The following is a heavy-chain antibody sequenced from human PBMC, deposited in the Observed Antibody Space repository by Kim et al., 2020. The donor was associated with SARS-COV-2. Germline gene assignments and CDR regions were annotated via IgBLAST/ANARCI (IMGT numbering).Heavy chain of an antibody. V-gene: IGHV3-73*01. CDR2: IRSKANSYAT. CDR1: GFTFSGSA. CDR3: TRLTDLTGYSSGWHSQPPT. D-gene: IGHD6-19*01. J-gene: IGHJ5*02. Sequence: GGSLRLSCAASGFTFSGSAMHWVRQASGKGLEWVGRIRSKANSYATAYAASVKGRFTISRDDSKNTAYLQMNSLKTEDTAVYYCTRLTDLTGYSSGWHSQPPTWGQGTLVTVSS.